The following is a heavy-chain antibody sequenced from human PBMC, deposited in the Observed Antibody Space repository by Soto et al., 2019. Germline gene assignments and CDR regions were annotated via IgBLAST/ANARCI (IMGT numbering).Heavy chain of an antibody. CDR1: GGAINSDY. V-gene: IGHV4-4*07. J-gene: IGHJ5*02. D-gene: IGHD3-3*01. CDR3: ARGQRFSDWFDP. CDR2: IYSSGST. Sequence: SDTPSPTCTVSGGAINSDYSTWIRQPPGNGLEWIGRIYSSGSTKYNPSLQSRVTMSLDTSKNQFSLRLTSVTAADTAVYYCARGQRFSDWFDPWGQGTLVTVS.